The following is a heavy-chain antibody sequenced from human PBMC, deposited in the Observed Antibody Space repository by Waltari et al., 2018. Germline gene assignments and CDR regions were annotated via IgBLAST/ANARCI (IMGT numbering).Heavy chain of an antibody. CDR2: IRYDGSNK. J-gene: IGHJ4*02. V-gene: IGHV3-30*02. CDR3: AKACSGGSCYDY. CDR1: GFTFSSYG. D-gene: IGHD2-15*01. Sequence: QVQLVESGGGVVQPGGSLRLSWAASGFTFSSYGMHWVGQAPGKGLEWVAFIRYDGSNKYYADSVKGRFTISRDNSKNTLYLQMNSLRAEDTAVYYCAKACSGGSCYDYWGQGTLVTVSS.